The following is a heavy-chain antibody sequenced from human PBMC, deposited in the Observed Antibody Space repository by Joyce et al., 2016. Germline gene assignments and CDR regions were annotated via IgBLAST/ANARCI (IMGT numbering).Heavy chain of an antibody. CDR3: AKGVVGATRMALRYFCHGLDV. D-gene: IGHD1-26*01. J-gene: IGHJ6*02. CDR1: GFRFCDYG. CDR2: IRWKSDNR. Sequence: EVQLVESGGGLVQPGRSLRLSCAASGFRFCDYGVHWVRQGTGKGLGWVSGIRWKSDNRLYADAVKGRFTISRDNAKNSLSLQLDSLRPDDTAFYYCAKGVVGATRMALRYFCHGLDVWGHGTTVTVSS. V-gene: IGHV3-9*01.